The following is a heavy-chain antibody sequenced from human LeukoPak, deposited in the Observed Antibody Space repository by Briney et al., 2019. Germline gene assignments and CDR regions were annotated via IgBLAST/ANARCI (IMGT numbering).Heavy chain of an antibody. CDR1: GFTFSSYA. Sequence: GGSLRLSCAASGFTFSSYAMSWVRQAPGKGLEWVSVISNSGDSTYYADSVKGRFTISRDNSKNTLALQMNSLRAEDTAVYYCATNWNLDYWGQGALVAVSS. CDR3: ATNWNLDY. CDR2: ISNSGDST. D-gene: IGHD1-1*01. J-gene: IGHJ4*02. V-gene: IGHV3-23*01.